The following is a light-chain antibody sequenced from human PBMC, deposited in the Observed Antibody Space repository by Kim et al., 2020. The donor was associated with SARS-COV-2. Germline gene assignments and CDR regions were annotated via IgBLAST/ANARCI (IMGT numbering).Light chain of an antibody. V-gene: IGKV3-11*01. J-gene: IGKJ4*01. CDR3: QQRSSWPLT. Sequence: IVLTQSPATLSLSPGERATLSCRASQSVSSSFAWYQQKPGQTPRLLIYGASNRATGIPARFTGSGSGTDFTLTISSLEPEDSAVYYCQQRSSWPLTFGGGTKVEI. CDR1: QSVSSS. CDR2: GAS.